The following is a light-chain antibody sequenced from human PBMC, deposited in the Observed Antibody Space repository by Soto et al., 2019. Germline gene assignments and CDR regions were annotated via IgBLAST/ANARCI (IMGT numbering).Light chain of an antibody. CDR1: SSDVGAYNY. V-gene: IGLV2-14*01. J-gene: IGLJ3*02. CDR2: DVT. Sequence: QSALTQPASVSGSPGQSVTISCSGSSSDVGAYNYVSWYQRHPGKAPKLMNYDVTNRPSGVSNRFSGSKSGNTASLTISGLQAEDEADYFCSSYTSSSTVVFGGGTKLTVL. CDR3: SSYTSSSTVV.